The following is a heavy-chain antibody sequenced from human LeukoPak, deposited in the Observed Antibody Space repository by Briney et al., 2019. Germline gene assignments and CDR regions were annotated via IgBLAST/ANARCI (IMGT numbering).Heavy chain of an antibody. CDR2: IPYDGSNK. V-gene: IGHV3-30*02. D-gene: IGHD1-1*01. CDR1: GFAFGTYW. J-gene: IGHJ6*03. CDR3: AKEYGYDYNYFYSMDV. Sequence: GGSLRLSCAACGFAFGTYWMKWVRQAPGKGLEWVAFIPYDGSNKYHADSVKGRFTISRDNSKNTVYLQMNSLRAEDTAVYFCAKEYGYDYNYFYSMDVWGKGTTVTISS.